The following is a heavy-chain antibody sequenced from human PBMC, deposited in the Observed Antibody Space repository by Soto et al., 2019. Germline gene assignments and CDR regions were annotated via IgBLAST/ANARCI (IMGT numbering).Heavy chain of an antibody. D-gene: IGHD3-22*01. J-gene: IGHJ6*02. CDR1: GFTVSSNY. CDR3: ARGTGDSSGDYHYGMDV. CDR2: IYSGGST. V-gene: IGHV3-53*04. Sequence: WGSLRLSCVASGFTVSSNYMSWVRRAPGKGLEWVSVIYSGGSTYYADSVKGRFTISRHNSKNTLYLQMNSLRAEDTAVYYCARGTGDSSGDYHYGMDVWGQGTTVTVSS.